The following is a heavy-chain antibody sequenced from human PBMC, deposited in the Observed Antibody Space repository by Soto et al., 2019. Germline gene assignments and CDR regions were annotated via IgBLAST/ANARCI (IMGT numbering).Heavy chain of an antibody. D-gene: IGHD5-12*01. V-gene: IGHV4-30-2*01. Sequence: SETLSLTCAVSGGSISSGGYSWSWIRQPPGKGLEWIGYIYHSGSTYYNPSLKSRVTISVNRSKNKFSLKLSFLTAADTAVYYCARRRGFPYYYGMDVWGQGTTVTVSS. CDR1: GGSISSGGYS. J-gene: IGHJ6*02. CDR2: IYHSGST. CDR3: ARRRGFPYYYGMDV.